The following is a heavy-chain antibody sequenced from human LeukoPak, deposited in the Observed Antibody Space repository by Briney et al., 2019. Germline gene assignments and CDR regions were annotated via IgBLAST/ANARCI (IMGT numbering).Heavy chain of an antibody. J-gene: IGHJ4*02. CDR2: IYYSGST. CDR1: GGSISSYY. V-gene: IGHV4-59*12. CDR3: AREGCCGGGSGYGDY. Sequence: KPSETLSLTCTVSGGSISSYYWGWIRPPPGKGPEWIGYIYYSGSTNYSPSLKSRVTISVDTSKNQFSPKLNSVNAADTAVYYCAREGCCGGGSGYGDYWGQGTLVTVSS. D-gene: IGHD2-15*01.